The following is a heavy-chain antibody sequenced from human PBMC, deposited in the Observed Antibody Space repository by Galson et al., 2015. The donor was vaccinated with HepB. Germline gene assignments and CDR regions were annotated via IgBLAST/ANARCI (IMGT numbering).Heavy chain of an antibody. D-gene: IGHD3-3*01. V-gene: IGHV3-64*01. CDR3: ARDGGDYDFWSGYYSDY. CDR1: GFTFSSYA. J-gene: IGHJ4*02. Sequence: SLRLSCAASGFTFSSYAMHWVRQDPGKGLEYVSAISSNGGSTYYANSVKGRFNISRDNSKNTLYLQMGSLRAEDLAVYYCARDGGDYDFWSGYYSDYWGQVTLVTVSS. CDR2: ISSNGGST.